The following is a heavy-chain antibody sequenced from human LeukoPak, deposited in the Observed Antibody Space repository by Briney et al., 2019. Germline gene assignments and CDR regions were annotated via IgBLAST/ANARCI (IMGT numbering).Heavy chain of an antibody. CDR3: ARVYSSSWFFHY. Sequence: PSETLSLTGTVSTGSISSISYYWGWIRQPPGKGLEWIGSIYYRGSTYYNPCLKSRVTISVDTSKNQFPLKLSSVSAAVTAVYFCARVYSSSWFFHYWGQGTLVTVSS. D-gene: IGHD6-13*01. J-gene: IGHJ4*02. CDR1: TGSISSISYY. V-gene: IGHV4-39*01. CDR2: IYYRGST.